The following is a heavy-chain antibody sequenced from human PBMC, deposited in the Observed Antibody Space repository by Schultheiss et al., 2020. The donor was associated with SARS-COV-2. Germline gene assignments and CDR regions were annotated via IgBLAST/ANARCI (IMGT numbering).Heavy chain of an antibody. CDR2: ISYDGSNK. CDR3: AKDLTIFGVADAFDI. Sequence: GGSLRLSCAASGFTFSSYGMHWVRQAPGKGLEWVAVISYDGSNKYYADSVKGRFTISRDNSKNTLYLQMNSLRAEDTAVYYCAKDLTIFGVADAFDIWGQGTMVTVSS. CDR1: GFTFSSYG. D-gene: IGHD3-3*01. J-gene: IGHJ3*02. V-gene: IGHV3-30*18.